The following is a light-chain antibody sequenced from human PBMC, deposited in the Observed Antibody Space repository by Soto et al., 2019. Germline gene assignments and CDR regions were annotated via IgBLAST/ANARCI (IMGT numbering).Light chain of an antibody. V-gene: IGKV3-20*01. CDR2: GAS. J-gene: IGKJ2*01. CDR1: QIVSSY. CDR3: QQYGSSPYT. Sequence: GLTQSPSTLSLSPGERATLSCRASQIVSSYLAWYQQKPGQAPRLLMYGASSRATGIPDRFSGSGSGTDFTLTISRLEPEDFAVYYCQQYGSSPYTLGLGTKVAIK.